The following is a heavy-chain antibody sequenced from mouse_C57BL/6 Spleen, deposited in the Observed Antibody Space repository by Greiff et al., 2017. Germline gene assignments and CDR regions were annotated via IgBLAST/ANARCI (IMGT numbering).Heavy chain of an antibody. Sequence: VQLQQPGAELVMPGASVKLSCKASGYTFTSYWMHWVKQRPGQGLEWIGWFYPGSGSIKYNEKFKDKATLTADKSSSTVYMELSRLTSEDSAVYFGARHEDTFYYSNYEAWFAYWGQGTLVTVSA. CDR2: FYPGSGSI. V-gene: IGHV1-62-2*01. J-gene: IGHJ3*01. D-gene: IGHD2-5*01. CDR1: GYTFTSYW. CDR3: ARHEDTFYYSNYEAWFAY.